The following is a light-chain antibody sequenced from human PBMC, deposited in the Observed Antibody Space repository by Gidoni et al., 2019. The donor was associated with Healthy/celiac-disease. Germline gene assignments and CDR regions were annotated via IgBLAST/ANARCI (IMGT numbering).Light chain of an antibody. CDR1: SSDVGSYNL. Sequence: SALTQPASVSGSPGQSITISCTGTSSDVGSYNLVSWYQKHPGKAPKLMIYEGSKRPSGVSNRFSGSKSGNTASLTISGLQAEDEAEYYGCSYAGSRRVCGGGTKLTVL. J-gene: IGLJ3*02. CDR3: CSYAGSRRV. CDR2: EGS. V-gene: IGLV2-23*01.